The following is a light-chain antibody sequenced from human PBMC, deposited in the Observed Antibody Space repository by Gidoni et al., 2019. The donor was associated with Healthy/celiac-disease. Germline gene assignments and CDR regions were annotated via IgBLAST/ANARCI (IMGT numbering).Light chain of an antibody. CDR1: QSIGVW. CDR3: LQADSFPLT. J-gene: IGKJ5*01. CDR2: SAS. Sequence: DIQMTQSPSSVSVSVGDSVTISCRASQSIGVWFAWYQQRPGNASNLLIYSASILHRGVPSRFSGAGSGTHFTLTISSLQPEDVGTYFCLQADSFPLTFGQGTRLEI. V-gene: IGKV1-12*01.